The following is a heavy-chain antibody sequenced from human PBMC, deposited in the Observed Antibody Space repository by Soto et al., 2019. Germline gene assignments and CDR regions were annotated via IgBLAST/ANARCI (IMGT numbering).Heavy chain of an antibody. J-gene: IGHJ4*02. CDR1: GYSFTSDW. V-gene: IGHV5-51*01. Sequence: GESLKISCKGSGYSFTSDWIGWVRQMLGKGLEWIGIIYPGDSDTRYSPSFQGQVTIAADKSINTAYLQWGSLKASDTAMYFCARFYSSGLYYFDFWGQGTLVTVSS. D-gene: IGHD6-19*01. CDR3: ARFYSSGLYYFDF. CDR2: IYPGDSDT.